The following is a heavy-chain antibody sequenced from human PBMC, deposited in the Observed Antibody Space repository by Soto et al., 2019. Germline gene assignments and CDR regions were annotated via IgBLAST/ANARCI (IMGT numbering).Heavy chain of an antibody. J-gene: IGHJ2*01. CDR2: VYSGGST. V-gene: IGHV3-66*01. CDR1: GFTVSSNH. Sequence: EVQLVESGGGLVQPGGSLRLSCAASGFTVSSNHMSWIRQAPGKGLESVSVVYSGGSTYYVDSVTGRFTISRDNSKNTLYLQMNSLRAEDTAVYYCAREPTHQSWYFDLWGRGTPVTVSS. CDR3: AREPTHQSWYFDL.